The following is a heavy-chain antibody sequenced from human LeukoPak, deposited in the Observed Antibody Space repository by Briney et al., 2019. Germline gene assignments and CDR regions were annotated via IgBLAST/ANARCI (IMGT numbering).Heavy chain of an antibody. J-gene: IGHJ6*02. CDR1: GFTFSSYS. V-gene: IGHV3-21*04. CDR2: ISSSSSYI. D-gene: IGHD1-14*01. CDR3: ARDNPNYYYGMDV. Sequence: GGSLRLSCAASGFTFSSYSMNWVRQAPGKGLEWVSSISSSSSYIYYADSVKGRFTISRDNAKNSLYLQMNSLRAEDTAVYYCARDNPNYYYGMDVWGQGTTVTVSS.